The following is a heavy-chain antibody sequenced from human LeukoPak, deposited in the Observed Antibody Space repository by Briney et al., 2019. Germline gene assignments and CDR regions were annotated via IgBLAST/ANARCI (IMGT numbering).Heavy chain of an antibody. CDR1: GFTFSSYA. D-gene: IGHD6-19*01. J-gene: IGHJ4*02. Sequence: QPGGSLRLSCAASGFTFSSYAMSWVRQAPGKGLEWVSAISGSGGSTYYADSVKGRFTISRDNSKNTLYLQMNSLRAEDTAVYYCARAVPDSSGWWSGGYYFDYWGQGTLVTVSS. CDR2: ISGSGGST. V-gene: IGHV3-23*01. CDR3: ARAVPDSSGWWSGGYYFDY.